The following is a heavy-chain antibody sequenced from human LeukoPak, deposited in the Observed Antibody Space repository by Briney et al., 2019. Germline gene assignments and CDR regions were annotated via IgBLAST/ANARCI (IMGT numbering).Heavy chain of an antibody. CDR2: INPNSGGT. D-gene: IGHD2-21*02. J-gene: IGHJ6*03. Sequence: ASVKVSCKASGYTFTGYYMHWVRQAPGRGLEWMGWINPNSGGTNYAQKFQGRVTMTRDTSISTAYMELSRLRSDDTAVYYCARVNVMVTAGYYYYYMDVWGKGTTVTVSS. V-gene: IGHV1-2*02. CDR1: GYTFTGYY. CDR3: ARVNVMVTAGYYYYYMDV.